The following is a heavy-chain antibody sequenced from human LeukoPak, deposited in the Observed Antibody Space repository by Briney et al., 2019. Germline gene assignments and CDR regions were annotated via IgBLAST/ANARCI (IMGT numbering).Heavy chain of an antibody. CDR2: ISSSSSYI. Sequence: KPGGSLRHSCAASGFTFSSYSMNWVRQAPGNGLEWVSSISSSSSYIYYADSVKGRFTISRDNAKNSLYLQMNSLRAEDTAVYYCARDPQGYYGSGSYPLGPYYYYGMDVWGQGTTVTVSS. D-gene: IGHD3-10*01. V-gene: IGHV3-21*01. CDR1: GFTFSSYS. J-gene: IGHJ6*02. CDR3: ARDPQGYYGSGSYPLGPYYYYGMDV.